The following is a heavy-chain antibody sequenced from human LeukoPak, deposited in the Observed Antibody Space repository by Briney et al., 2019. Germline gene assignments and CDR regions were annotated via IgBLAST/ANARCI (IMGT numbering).Heavy chain of an antibody. Sequence: GGSLRLSCAASGFTFSEYTIHWVRQAPGKGLEWVAVMSNDGSIKKYANSVKGRFTISRDNSKSTLYLQMDSLRAEDTAVYYCAREFTIFGVVIQRYDAFDVWGQGTMVTVSS. J-gene: IGHJ3*01. CDR1: GFTFSEYT. CDR3: AREFTIFGVVIQRYDAFDV. D-gene: IGHD3-3*01. V-gene: IGHV3-30-3*01. CDR2: MSNDGSIK.